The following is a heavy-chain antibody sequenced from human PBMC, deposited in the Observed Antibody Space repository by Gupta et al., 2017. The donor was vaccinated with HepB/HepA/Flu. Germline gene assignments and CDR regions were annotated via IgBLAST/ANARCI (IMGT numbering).Heavy chain of an antibody. Sequence: QVQLVESGGGVVQPGRSLRLSCEVSGFTFSGFGMHWVRKAPGKGLEWVARISNDGKRKSYGESVKGRVTISRDNFKNTVFLQMNSLRVEDTAVYYCAKDGRGFDETNGDFDYWGQGTLVTVSS. CDR1: GFTFSGFG. CDR2: ISNDGKRK. J-gene: IGHJ4*02. CDR3: AKDGRGFDETNGDFDY. D-gene: IGHD2-8*01. V-gene: IGHV3-30*18.